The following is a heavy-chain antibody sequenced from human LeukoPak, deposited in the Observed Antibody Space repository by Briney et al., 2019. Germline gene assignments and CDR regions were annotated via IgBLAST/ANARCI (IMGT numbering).Heavy chain of an antibody. D-gene: IGHD3-3*01. CDR1: GGSFSGYY. Sequence: PSETLSLTCAVYGGSFSGYYWSWIRQPPGKGLEWIGEINHSGSTNYNPSLKSRVTISVDTSKNQFSLKLSSVTAADTAVYYCARSYYDFWSGYYRYFDYWGQGTLVTVSS. CDR2: INHSGST. J-gene: IGHJ4*02. CDR3: ARSYYDFWSGYYRYFDY. V-gene: IGHV4-34*09.